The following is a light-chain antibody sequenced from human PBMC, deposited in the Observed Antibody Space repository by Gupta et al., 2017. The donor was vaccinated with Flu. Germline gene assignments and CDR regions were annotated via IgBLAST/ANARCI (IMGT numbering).Light chain of an antibody. CDR1: QNISNW. V-gene: IGKV1-5*03. CDR3: QHDNTYPWT. Sequence: PSTLSASVGDRVTITCRASQNISNWLAWYQQKPGKAPNLLIYKASTLESGVPSRFSGSGSGAEFILTISSLQPDDFATYYCQHDNTYPWTFGQGTKVEIK. J-gene: IGKJ1*01. CDR2: KAS.